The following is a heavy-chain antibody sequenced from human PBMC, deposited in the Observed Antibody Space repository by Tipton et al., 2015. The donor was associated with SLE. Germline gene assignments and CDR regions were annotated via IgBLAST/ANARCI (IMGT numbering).Heavy chain of an antibody. J-gene: IGHJ3*02. Sequence: TLSLTCTVSGGSISSGDYYWSWIRQPPGKGLEWIGYIYYSGSTYYNPSLKSRVTISVDTSKNQFSLKLSSVTAADTAVYYCARVVSTTMIVHRAFDIWGQGTMVTVSS. CDR1: GGSISSGDYY. D-gene: IGHD3-22*01. CDR2: IYYSGST. CDR3: ARVVSTTMIVHRAFDI. V-gene: IGHV4-30-4*01.